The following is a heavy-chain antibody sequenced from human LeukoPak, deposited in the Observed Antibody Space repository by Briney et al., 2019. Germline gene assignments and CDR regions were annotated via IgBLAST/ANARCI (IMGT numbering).Heavy chain of an antibody. CDR2: ITPIFGTA. J-gene: IGHJ4*02. CDR3: ARGSDHWSDEYGSGLFDY. V-gene: IGHV1-69*06. CDR1: GGTFSSYA. D-gene: IGHD3-10*01. Sequence: ASVKVSCKASGGTFSSYAISWVRQAPGQGLEWMGGITPIFGTANYAQKFQGRVTITADKSTSTAYMELSSLRSEDTAVYYCARGSDHWSDEYGSGLFDYWGQGTLVTVSS.